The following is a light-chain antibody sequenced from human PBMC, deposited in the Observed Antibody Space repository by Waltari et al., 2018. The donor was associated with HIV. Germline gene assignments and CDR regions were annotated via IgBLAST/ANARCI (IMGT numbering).Light chain of an antibody. CDR1: QSVSDH. J-gene: IGKJ4*01. CDR2: DAS. Sequence: DIVLTQFPATLSLSPVVRATLSCSASQSVSDHLAWYQQKPGQAPRLLIYDASSRATGIPARFSGSGSGTDFTLTSSSLEPEDFAVYYCQQRTNWIFGGGTKVEIK. V-gene: IGKV3-11*01. CDR3: QQRTNWI.